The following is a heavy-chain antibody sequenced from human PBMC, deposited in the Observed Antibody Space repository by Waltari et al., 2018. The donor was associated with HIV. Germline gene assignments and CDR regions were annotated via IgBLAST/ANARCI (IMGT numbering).Heavy chain of an antibody. D-gene: IGHD3-3*01. J-gene: IGHJ6*02. Sequence: EEQLVESGGGLVQPGGSRRLSCAASGFSFSSYWMSWVRQAPGKGLEWVANIKQDESEKYDMDSVKGRFSTSRDNTKNSVFLQMNSLRAEDTAVYYCGRFLDWGGMDLWGQGTTVTVSS. V-gene: IGHV3-7*01. CDR2: IKQDESEK. CDR3: GRFLDWGGMDL. CDR1: GFSFSSYW.